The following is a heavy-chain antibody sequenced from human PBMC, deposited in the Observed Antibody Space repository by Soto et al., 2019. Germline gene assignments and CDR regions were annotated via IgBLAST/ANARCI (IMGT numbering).Heavy chain of an antibody. CDR1: GYSISSGYY. V-gene: IGHV4-38-2*02. CDR3: ARDYEYSSSFDY. D-gene: IGHD6-6*01. J-gene: IGHJ4*02. Sequence: SETLSLTCTVSGYSISSGYYWGWIRQPPGKGLEWIGSIYHSGSTYYNPSLKSRVTISVDTSKNQFSLKLSSVTAADTAVYYCARDYEYSSSFDYWGQGTLVTVSS. CDR2: IYHSGST.